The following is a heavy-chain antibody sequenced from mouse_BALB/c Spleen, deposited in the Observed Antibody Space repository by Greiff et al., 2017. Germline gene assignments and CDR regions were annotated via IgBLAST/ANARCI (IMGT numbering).Heavy chain of an antibody. CDR1: GFTFTDYY. CDR3: ARDYAHYYAMDY. CDR2: IRNKANGYTT. J-gene: IGHJ4*01. V-gene: IGHV7-3*02. Sequence: EVQRVESGGGLVQPGGSLRLSCATSGFTFTDYYMSWVRQPPGKALEWLGFIRNKANGYTTEYSASVKGRFTISRDNSQSILYLQMNTLRAEDSATYYCARDYAHYYAMDYCGQGTSVTVSS.